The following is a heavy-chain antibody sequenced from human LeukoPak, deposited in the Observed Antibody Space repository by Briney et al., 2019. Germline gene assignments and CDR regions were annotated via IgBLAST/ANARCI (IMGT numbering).Heavy chain of an antibody. CDR3: ARDLIPLYYDSSGWFDP. Sequence: ASVKVSCXASGYTFTGYYMHWVRQAPGQGLEWMARINPNSGGTNYAQKFQGRVTMTRDTSISTAYMELSRLRSDDTAVYYCARDLIPLYYDSSGWFDPWGQGTLVTVSS. CDR2: INPNSGGT. CDR1: GYTFTGYY. V-gene: IGHV1-2*06. D-gene: IGHD3-22*01. J-gene: IGHJ5*02.